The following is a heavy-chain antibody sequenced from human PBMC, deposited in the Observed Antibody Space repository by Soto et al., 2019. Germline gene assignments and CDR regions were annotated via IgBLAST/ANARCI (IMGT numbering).Heavy chain of an antibody. CDR3: ARRRWLHLIDY. CDR2: IYYSGST. J-gene: IGHJ4*02. Sequence: SETLSLTCTVSGGSISSYYWSWIRQPPGKGLEWIGYIYYSGSTNYNPSLKSRVTISVDTSKNQFSLKLSSVTAADTAVYYCARRRWLHLIDYWGQGTLVTVSS. D-gene: IGHD5-12*01. V-gene: IGHV4-59*01. CDR1: GGSISSYY.